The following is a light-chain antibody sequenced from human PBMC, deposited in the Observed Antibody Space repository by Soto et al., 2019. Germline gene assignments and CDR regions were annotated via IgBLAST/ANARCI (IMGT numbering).Light chain of an antibody. CDR3: QQYGSSPGT. CDR1: QSVTSNY. J-gene: IGKJ1*01. Sequence: IVLTQSPATLSLSPGERATLSCRASQSVTSNYLAWYYQKPGQAPRLLIFGASIRATGLPDRFSGGGSGTDFTLTISRLEPEDFAVYYCQQYGSSPGTFGQGTKVEIK. V-gene: IGKV3-20*01. CDR2: GAS.